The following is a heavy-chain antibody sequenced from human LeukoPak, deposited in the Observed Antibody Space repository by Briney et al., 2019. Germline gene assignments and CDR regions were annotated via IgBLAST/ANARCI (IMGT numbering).Heavy chain of an antibody. D-gene: IGHD2-21*02. Sequence: SGGSLRLSCAASGFTFSSYSMNWVRQAPGKGLEGVSSISSSSSYIYYADSVKGRFTISRDNARNSLYLQMNSLRAEDTAVYYCARELAYCGGDCYPNNYYFDYWGQGTLVTVSS. CDR3: ARELAYCGGDCYPNNYYFDY. J-gene: IGHJ4*02. CDR2: ISSSSSYI. CDR1: GFTFSSYS. V-gene: IGHV3-21*01.